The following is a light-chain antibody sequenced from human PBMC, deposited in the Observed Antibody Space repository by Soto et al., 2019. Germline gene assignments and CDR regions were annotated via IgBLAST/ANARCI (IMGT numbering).Light chain of an antibody. Sequence: EIVVTQSPGTLSVSPGEGATLSCRAGQGVTTNFAWFQQKAGXSPRLLIYDVSIRATGVPARFSGTGSQTDFPLTISSLEPEDFAVYYCQQRSNWPPGITFGQGTRLEI. CDR3: QQRSNWPPGIT. V-gene: IGKV3-11*01. CDR2: DVS. J-gene: IGKJ5*01. CDR1: QGVTTN.